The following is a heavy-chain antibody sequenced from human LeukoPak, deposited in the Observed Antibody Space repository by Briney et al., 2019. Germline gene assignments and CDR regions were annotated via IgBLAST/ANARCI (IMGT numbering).Heavy chain of an antibody. D-gene: IGHD6-19*01. CDR2: IYPLETT. J-gene: IGHJ3*02. Sequence: SETLSLTCTVSGDSVNSGAYYWSWLRQPAGKEPEWIGRIYPLETTNYNPSFKSRVAISVDTSKNQFSLKLSSVTAADTAVYYCAREIVAGLGVSFDIWGQGTMVTVSS. V-gene: IGHV4-61*02. CDR1: GDSVNSGAYY. CDR3: AREIVAGLGVSFDI.